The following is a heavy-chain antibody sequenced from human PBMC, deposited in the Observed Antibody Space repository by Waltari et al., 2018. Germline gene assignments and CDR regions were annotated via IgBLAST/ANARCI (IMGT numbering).Heavy chain of an antibody. J-gene: IGHJ4*02. D-gene: IGHD6-6*01. CDR3: AKWDSIAARNGHDY. V-gene: IGHV3-30*02. Sequence: QVQLVESGGGVVQPGGSLRLPCSASGFTFSEHGMHWVRRAPGKGLEWVAFIRYDGSNKYYADSVKGRFTISRDNSKNTLYLQMNSLRAEDTAVYYCAKWDSIAARNGHDYWGQGTLVTVSS. CDR1: GFTFSEHG. CDR2: IRYDGSNK.